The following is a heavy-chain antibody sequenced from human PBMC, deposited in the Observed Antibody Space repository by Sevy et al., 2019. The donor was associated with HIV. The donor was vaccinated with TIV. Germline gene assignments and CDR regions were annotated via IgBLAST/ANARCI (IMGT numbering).Heavy chain of an antibody. CDR1: GFSISGYG. D-gene: IGHD6-19*01. CDR3: AREDIRVAGIGYYFHS. Sequence: GGSLRLPCAASGFSISGYGMHWVRQAPGKGLEWVAVIWYDGTNKEYADSVKGRFTISRDNSKNTLYLQMNSLRAEDTVVYYCAREDIRVAGIGYYFHSWGQGTLVTVSS. J-gene: IGHJ4*02. V-gene: IGHV3-33*01. CDR2: IWYDGTNK.